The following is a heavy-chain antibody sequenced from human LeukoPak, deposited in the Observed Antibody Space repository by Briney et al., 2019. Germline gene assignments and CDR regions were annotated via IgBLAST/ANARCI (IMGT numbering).Heavy chain of an antibody. D-gene: IGHD6-13*01. CDR1: GYTFTSYY. CDR2: INPSGGST. Sequence: ASVKVSCKASGYTFTSYYMHWVRQAPGQGLEWMGIINPSGGSTSYAQKFQGRVTMTRDMSTSTVYMELSSLRSGDTAVYYCARPVAGDGTAAAQFDYWGQGTLVTVSS. V-gene: IGHV1-46*01. J-gene: IGHJ4*02. CDR3: ARPVAGDGTAAAQFDY.